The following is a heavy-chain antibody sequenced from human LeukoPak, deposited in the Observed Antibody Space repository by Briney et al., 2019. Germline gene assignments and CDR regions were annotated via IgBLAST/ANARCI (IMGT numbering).Heavy chain of an antibody. CDR2: ISYDGSNK. V-gene: IGHV3-30*18. Sequence: GGSLRLSGAASGFTFSSYGMHWVRQAPGKGLEWVAVISYDGSNKYYADSVKGRFTISRDNSKNTLYLQMNSLRAEDTAVYYCAKSAEQWLVLYYFDYWGQGTLVTVSS. CDR3: AKSAEQWLVLYYFDY. J-gene: IGHJ4*02. D-gene: IGHD6-19*01. CDR1: GFTFSSYG.